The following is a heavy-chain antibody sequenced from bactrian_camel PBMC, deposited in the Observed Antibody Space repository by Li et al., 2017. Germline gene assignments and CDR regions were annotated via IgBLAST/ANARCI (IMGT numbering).Heavy chain of an antibody. Sequence: VQLVESGGGSVQAGGSLKLSCVVSGYSVSSSCMGWFRQAPGKEREGVAGISGAGGMTWYADSVKGRFTISQDNAENTMYLQMNSLKPEDTAMYYCAAVRSACWHGQHFDIWGQGTQVTVS. J-gene: IGHJ4*01. V-gene: IGHV3S40*01. D-gene: IGHD7*01. CDR1: GYSVSSSC. CDR2: ISGAGGMT. CDR3: AAVRSACWHGQHFDI.